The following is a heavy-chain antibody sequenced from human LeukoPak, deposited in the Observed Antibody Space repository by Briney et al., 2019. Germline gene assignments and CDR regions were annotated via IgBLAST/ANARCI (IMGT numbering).Heavy chain of an antibody. V-gene: IGHV5-51*01. CDR3: ARRSPAASDYYYGMDV. CDR1: GYSFTSYW. J-gene: IGHJ6*02. D-gene: IGHD2-2*01. Sequence: PGESLKISCKGFGYSFTSYWIGWVRQMPGKGLEWMGIIYPGDSDTRYSPSFQGQVTISADKSISTAYLQWSSLKASDTAMYYCARRSPAASDYYYGMDVWGQGTTVTVSS. CDR2: IYPGDSDT.